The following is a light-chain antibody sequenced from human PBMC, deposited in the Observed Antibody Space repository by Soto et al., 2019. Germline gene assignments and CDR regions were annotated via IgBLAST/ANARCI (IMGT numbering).Light chain of an antibody. CDR1: QSVSSSS. J-gene: IGKJ1*01. V-gene: IGKV3-20*01. CDR2: GVS. Sequence: EIVLTQSPGTLSLSPGERATLSCRASQSVSSSSLAWYQQQPRQAPRLLIYGVSTRATGIPDRFSGSGSGTDFTLTISRLKPEDFAVYCCQQYGNSPTTCGQGTKVEI. CDR3: QQYGNSPTT.